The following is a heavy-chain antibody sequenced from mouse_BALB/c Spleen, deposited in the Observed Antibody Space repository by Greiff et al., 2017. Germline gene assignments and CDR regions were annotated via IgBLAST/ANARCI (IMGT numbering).Heavy chain of an antibody. CDR1: GFTFSSYG. D-gene: IGHD2-3*01. CDR3: ARDQDGYYYAMDY. Sequence: EVHLVESGGGLVQPGGSLKLSCAASGFTFSSYGMSWVRQTPDKRLELVATINSNGGSTYYPDSVKGRFTISRDNAKNTLYLQMSSLKSEDTAMYYCARDQDGYYYAMDYWGQGTSVTVSS. J-gene: IGHJ4*01. V-gene: IGHV5-6-3*01. CDR2: INSNGGST.